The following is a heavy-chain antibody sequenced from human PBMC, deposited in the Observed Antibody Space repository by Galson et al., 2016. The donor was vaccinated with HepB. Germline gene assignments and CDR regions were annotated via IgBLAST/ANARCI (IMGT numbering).Heavy chain of an antibody. V-gene: IGHV4-31*11. CDR2: IYYSGST. D-gene: IGHD3-10*01. CDR1: GGSISSGGYY. J-gene: IGHJ6*04. CDR3: ARYITRVQDPPDYYYGMDV. Sequence: TLSLTCAVSGGSISSGGYYWSWIRQHPGKGLEWIGYIYYSGSTYYNPSLKSRGIISVATSKNQFSLKLSSVTAADTAVYYCARYITRVQDPPDYYYGMDVWGKGTTVTVSS.